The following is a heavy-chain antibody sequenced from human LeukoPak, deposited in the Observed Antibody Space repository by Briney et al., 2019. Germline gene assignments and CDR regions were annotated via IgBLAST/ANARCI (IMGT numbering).Heavy chain of an antibody. CDR3: ARRSITGIDGY. Sequence: ASVKVSCKASGYTFTSCGISWVRQAPGQGLEWMGRISGYNGNTNYAQKLQGRITMTTDTSTSTAYMELRSLRSDDTAVYYCARRSITGIDGYWGQGTLVTVSS. CDR2: ISGYNGNT. J-gene: IGHJ4*02. V-gene: IGHV1-18*01. CDR1: GYTFTSCG. D-gene: IGHD1-20*01.